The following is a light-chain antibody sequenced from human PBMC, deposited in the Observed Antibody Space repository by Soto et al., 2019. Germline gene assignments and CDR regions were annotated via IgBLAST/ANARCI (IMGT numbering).Light chain of an antibody. CDR2: ATS. Sequence: EIVLTQSPGTLSLSPGERATLSCRASQSINTRYSAWYQQKPGQPPRLLIYATSSRAPGIPDRFSGSGSGTDFTLTISRLEPEDFGVYYCQHYKNWPPWTFGQGTKVEI. CDR1: QSINTRY. J-gene: IGKJ1*01. V-gene: IGKV3-20*01. CDR3: QHYKNWPPWT.